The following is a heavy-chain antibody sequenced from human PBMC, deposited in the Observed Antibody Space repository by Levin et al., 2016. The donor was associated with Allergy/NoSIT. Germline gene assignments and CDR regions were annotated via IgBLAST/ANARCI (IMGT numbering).Heavy chain of an antibody. CDR1: GYTITAYY. CDR2: INPNSGDT. CDR3: ARSRWGELVPGSIHWFDP. J-gene: IGHJ5*01. Sequence: ASVKVSCKASGYTITAYYMHWVRQAPGQGLEWMGWINPNSGDTNYAQKFQGRVTLTRETSISTAYMDLSRLTSDDTAVYYCARSRWGELVPGSIHWFDPWGQGTLATVSS. V-gene: IGHV1-2*02. D-gene: IGHD1-26*01.